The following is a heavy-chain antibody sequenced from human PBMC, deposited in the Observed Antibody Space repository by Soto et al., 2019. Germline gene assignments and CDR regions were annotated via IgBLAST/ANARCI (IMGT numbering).Heavy chain of an antibody. D-gene: IGHD7-27*01. CDR2: ISGSGSST. CDR1: GFTFSSYT. CDR3: AKAWGIDY. Sequence: EVQLLESGGGLVEPGGSRRLSCSASGFTFSSYTRSWVRQAPGKGLEWVSTISGSGSSTYSADSVKGRFTISRDNSKNTLYLQMNSLRVEDTAIYYCAKAWGIDYWGQGTLVTVSS. V-gene: IGHV3-23*01. J-gene: IGHJ4*02.